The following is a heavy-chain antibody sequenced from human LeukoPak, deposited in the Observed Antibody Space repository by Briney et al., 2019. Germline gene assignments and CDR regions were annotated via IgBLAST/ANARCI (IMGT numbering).Heavy chain of an antibody. D-gene: IGHD6-13*01. J-gene: IGHJ4*02. V-gene: IGHV3-43*02. CDR3: ARDRSSSRAQVFDN. CDR1: GFPFDDYA. Sequence: GGSLRLSCGACGFPFDDYAMQWVRQVAGKGAEWVSLISGDGGSTYYADSVKGRFTISRDNSKNSLYLQMNSPRTEDSALYYCARDRSSSRAQVFDNWGQGTLVTVSS. CDR2: ISGDGGST.